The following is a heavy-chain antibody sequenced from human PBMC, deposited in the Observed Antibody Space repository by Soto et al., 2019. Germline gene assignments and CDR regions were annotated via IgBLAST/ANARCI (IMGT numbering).Heavy chain of an antibody. Sequence: SETLNLSCTVSGDSIASGVHYWSWIRQPPGKGLEWIGYIYYSGSTNYKPSLKSRATISVDTSKNQFSQKLSSVTAADTAVYNCACFSTVTAERFDPFEIWGHGTMVT. CDR2: IYYSGST. CDR1: GDSIASGVHY. CDR3: ACFSTVTAERFDPFEI. J-gene: IGHJ3*02. D-gene: IGHD4-17*01. V-gene: IGHV4-61*08.